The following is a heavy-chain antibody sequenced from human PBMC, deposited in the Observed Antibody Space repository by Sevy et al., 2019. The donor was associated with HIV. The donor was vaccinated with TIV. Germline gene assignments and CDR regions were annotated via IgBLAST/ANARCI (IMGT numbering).Heavy chain of an antibody. CDR1: GGSISSYY. D-gene: IGHD6-13*01. Sequence: SETLSLTCTVSGGSISSYYWSWIRQPAGKGLEWIGRIYTSGSTNYNPSLKSRVTMSVDTSKNQFSLKLSSVTAADTAVYYCARSIAAAGGRDPNWFDPWGQGTLLTVSS. V-gene: IGHV4-4*07. CDR2: IYTSGST. CDR3: ARSIAAAGGRDPNWFDP. J-gene: IGHJ5*02.